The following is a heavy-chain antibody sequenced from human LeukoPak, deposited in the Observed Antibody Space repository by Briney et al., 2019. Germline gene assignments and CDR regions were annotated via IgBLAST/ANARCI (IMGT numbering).Heavy chain of an antibody. V-gene: IGHV4-39*07. J-gene: IGHJ4*02. CDR1: GGSVSSSSYY. CDR3: ARGEYYYDSSGYLIRD. CDR2: IYYSGST. Sequence: SETLSLTCTVSGGSVSSSSYYWGWIRQPPGRGLEWIGSIYYSGSTYYNPSLKSRVTISVDTSKNQLSLKLSSVTAADTAVYYCARGEYYYDSSGYLIRDWGQGTLVTVSS. D-gene: IGHD3-22*01.